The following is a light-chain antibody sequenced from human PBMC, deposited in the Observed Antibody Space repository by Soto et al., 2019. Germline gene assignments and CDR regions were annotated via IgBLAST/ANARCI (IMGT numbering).Light chain of an antibody. CDR1: QSVGTRF. Sequence: EIVLTQSPGTLSLSPGERATLSCRASQSVGTRFLAWYQQKPGQAPRLLIYGASSRATGIPDRFSGSGSGTDFTLTISRLEPEDFAVYYCQQYGSSLPWTFGQGTQVEIK. CDR3: QQYGSSLPWT. CDR2: GAS. J-gene: IGKJ1*01. V-gene: IGKV3-20*01.